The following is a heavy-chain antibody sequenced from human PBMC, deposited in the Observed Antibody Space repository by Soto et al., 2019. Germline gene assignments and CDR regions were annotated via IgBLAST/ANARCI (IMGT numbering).Heavy chain of an antibody. CDR3: ARGTGYCSGGSCYTMGSYYMDV. CDR2: INHSGST. V-gene: IGHV4-34*01. J-gene: IGHJ6*03. D-gene: IGHD2-15*01. Sequence: SETLSLTCAVYGGSFSGYYWSWIRQPPGKGLEWIGEINHSGSTNYNPSLKSRVTISVDTSKNQFSLKLSSVTAADTAVYYCARGTGYCSGGSCYTMGSYYMDVWGKGTTVTVSS. CDR1: GGSFSGYY.